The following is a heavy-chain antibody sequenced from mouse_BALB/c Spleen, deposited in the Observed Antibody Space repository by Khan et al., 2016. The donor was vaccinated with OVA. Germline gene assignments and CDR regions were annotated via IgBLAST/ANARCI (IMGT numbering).Heavy chain of an antibody. CDR2: INPNNGDT. V-gene: IGHV1-26*01. CDR1: GYTFTDYY. Sequence: EVQLQQSGPELVKPGASVKVSCKASGYTFTDYYMKWMKQSHGKSLEWIGDINPNNGDTFYNQKFKGKATLTVDKSSNTAYTQLNSLSSEDSAVXYCARGLFDVWGAVTTVTVSS. CDR3: ARGLFDV. J-gene: IGHJ1*01.